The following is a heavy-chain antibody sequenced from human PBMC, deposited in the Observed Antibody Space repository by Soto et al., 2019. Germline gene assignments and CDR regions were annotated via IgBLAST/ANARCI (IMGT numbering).Heavy chain of an antibody. CDR3: ARDPGVAVAGSFDY. V-gene: IGHV1-69*08. D-gene: IGHD6-19*01. CDR1: GGTFSSYT. CDR2: IIPILGIA. Sequence: QVQLVQSGAEVKKPGSSVNVSCKASGGTFSSYTISWVRQAPGQGLEWMGRIIPILGIANYAQKFQGRVTITADKSTSTAYMELSSLRSEDTAVYYCARDPGVAVAGSFDYWGQGTLVTVSS. J-gene: IGHJ4*02.